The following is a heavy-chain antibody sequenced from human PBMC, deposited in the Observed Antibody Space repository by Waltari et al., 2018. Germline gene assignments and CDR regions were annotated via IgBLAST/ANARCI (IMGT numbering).Heavy chain of an antibody. CDR2: IYHSGST. V-gene: IGHV4-38-2*01. J-gene: IGHJ5*02. Sequence: QVQLQESGPGLVKPSETLSLTCAVSGYSISSGYYWGWIRQPPGKGLEWIGSIYHSGSTYYNPSLKSRVTISVDTSKNQFSLKLSSVTAADTVVYYCARQGASGSHGWFDPWGQGTLVTVSS. D-gene: IGHD1-26*01. CDR3: ARQGASGSHGWFDP. CDR1: GYSISSGYY.